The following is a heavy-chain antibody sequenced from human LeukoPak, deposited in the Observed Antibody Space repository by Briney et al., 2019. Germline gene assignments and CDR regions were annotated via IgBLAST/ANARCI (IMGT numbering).Heavy chain of an antibody. CDR2: IYTSGST. D-gene: IGHD5-18*01. Sequence: PSQTLSLTCTVSGGSISSGSYYWSWIRQPAGKGLEWIGRIYTSGSTNYNPSLKSRVSMSVDTSKNQFSLKLSSVTAADTAVYYCARAVRIQLWLRPFDYWGQGTLVTVSS. CDR1: GGSISSGSYY. CDR3: ARAVRIQLWLRPFDY. J-gene: IGHJ4*02. V-gene: IGHV4-61*02.